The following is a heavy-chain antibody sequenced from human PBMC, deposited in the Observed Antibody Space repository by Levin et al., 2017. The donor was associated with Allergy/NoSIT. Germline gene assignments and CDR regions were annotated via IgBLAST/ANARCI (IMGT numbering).Heavy chain of an antibody. CDR1: GFTFTSFW. CDR2: IKQDGSET. V-gene: IGHV3-7*01. CDR3: AREEGWGYHYGMDG. D-gene: IGHD3-16*02. Sequence: GGSLRLSCAASGFTFTSFWMTWVRQAPGKGLEWVANIKQDGSETYYVDSVKGRFIISRDNAKNSVYLQRNSLGVDDTAVYYCAREEGWGYHYGMDGWGQGTTVTVSS. J-gene: IGHJ6*02.